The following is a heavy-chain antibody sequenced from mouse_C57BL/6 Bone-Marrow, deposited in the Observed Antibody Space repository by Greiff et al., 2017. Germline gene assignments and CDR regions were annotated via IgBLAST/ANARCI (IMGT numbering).Heavy chain of an antibody. CDR1: GFTFSSYG. D-gene: IGHD1-1*01. V-gene: IGHV5-6*01. J-gene: IGHJ3*01. CDR2: ISSGGSYT. Sequence: EVKVVESGGDLVKPGGSLKLSCAASGFTFSSYGMSWVRQTPDKRLEWVATISSGGSYTYYPDSVKGRFTISRDNAKNTLYLQMSSLKSEDTAMYYCARSYYYGSSYGWFAYWGQGTLVTVSA. CDR3: ARSYYYGSSYGWFAY.